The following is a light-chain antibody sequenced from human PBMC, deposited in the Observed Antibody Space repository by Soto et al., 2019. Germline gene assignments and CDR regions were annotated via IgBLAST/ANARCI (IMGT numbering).Light chain of an antibody. V-gene: IGKV1-33*01. CDR1: QDIDKN. Sequence: IQLTQSPSSLSASVGDRVTITCQASQDIDKNLKWYQQKPGKAPKLLIYDASSLQTGVPSRFSGSGSATDFTFNISSLHPEDIATYYCQQYDNLLPITFGQGTRLEIK. CDR3: QQYDNLLPIT. J-gene: IGKJ5*01. CDR2: DAS.